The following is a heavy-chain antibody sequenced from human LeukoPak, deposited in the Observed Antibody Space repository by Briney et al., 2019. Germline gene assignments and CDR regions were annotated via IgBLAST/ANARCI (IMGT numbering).Heavy chain of an antibody. D-gene: IGHD6-25*01. Sequence: GASVKVSCTASGFTFTSSAMQWVRQARRQRLEWIGWIVVGSGNTNYAQKFQERVTITRDMSTSTAYMELSSLRSEDTAVYYCAATFLIGGYHLDYWGQGTLVTVSS. CDR1: GFTFTSSA. CDR2: IVVGSGNT. CDR3: AATFLIGGYHLDY. V-gene: IGHV1-58*02. J-gene: IGHJ4*02.